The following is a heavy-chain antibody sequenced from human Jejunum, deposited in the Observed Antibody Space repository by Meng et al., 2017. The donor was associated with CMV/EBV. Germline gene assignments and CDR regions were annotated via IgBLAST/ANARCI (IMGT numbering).Heavy chain of an antibody. J-gene: IGHJ4*02. CDR1: GFTFSSYE. V-gene: IGHV3-48*03. CDR3: ARGPLAPFHY. D-gene: IGHD6-13*01. Sequence: SCAGSGFTFSSYEMSWVCQAPGTGLEWVSYISSGSTIYYADSVKGRFTISRDNAKNSVYLEMNSLRAEDTAVYYCARGPLAPFHYWGQGTLVTVSS. CDR2: ISSGSTI.